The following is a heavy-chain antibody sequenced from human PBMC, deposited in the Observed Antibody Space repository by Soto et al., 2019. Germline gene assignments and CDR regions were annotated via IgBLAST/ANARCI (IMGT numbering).Heavy chain of an antibody. Sequence: GSLRLSCTGSGFSFCDYAMSWFRQAPGKGLEWVGFIRSKPFGGTTAYAASVQGRFMISRDDSKSNGYLQMSSLKTEDKAVNFCSRIIAYPGNVYLDSWGQGTLVTVSS. D-gene: IGHD2-21*01. V-gene: IGHV3-49*03. J-gene: IGHJ5*01. CDR1: GFSFCDYA. CDR3: SRIIAYPGNVYLDS. CDR2: IRSKPFGGTT.